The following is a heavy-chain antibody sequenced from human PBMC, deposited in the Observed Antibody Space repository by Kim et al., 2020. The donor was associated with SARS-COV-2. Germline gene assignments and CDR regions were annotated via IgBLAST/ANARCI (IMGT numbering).Heavy chain of an antibody. V-gene: IGHV4-30-2*04. CDR3: ARDSKPSYGMDV. J-gene: IGHJ6*02. Sequence: YTPSLKRRATISVDTSKNQFSLKLSSVTAADTAVYYCARDSKPSYGMDVWGQGTTVTVSS.